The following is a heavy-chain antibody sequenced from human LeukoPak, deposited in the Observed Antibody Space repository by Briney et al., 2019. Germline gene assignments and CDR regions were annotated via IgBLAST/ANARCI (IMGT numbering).Heavy chain of an antibody. D-gene: IGHD6-6*01. CDR3: ARVPPPAARQRFTLPYDY. Sequence: ASVKVSCKASGGTFSSYAISWVRQAPGQGLEWMGGIIPIFGTANYAQKFQGRVTITTDESTSTAYMELSRLRSDDTAVYYCARVPPPAARQRFTLPYDYWGQGTLVTVSS. CDR2: IIPIFGTA. J-gene: IGHJ4*02. V-gene: IGHV1-69*05. CDR1: GGTFSSYA.